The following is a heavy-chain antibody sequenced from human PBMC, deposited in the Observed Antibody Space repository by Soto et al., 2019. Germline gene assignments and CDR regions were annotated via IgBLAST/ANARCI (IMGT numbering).Heavy chain of an antibody. CDR2: RNSDGTTI. CDR1: GFTFSDHW. J-gene: IGHJ3*02. Sequence: EMQLVESGGGLVQPGGSLRLSCAASGFTFSDHWMHWVRQVPGTRPAGVARRNSDGTTIAYADSARGRFSISRDNAKNTLYLQMNSLRAADTAVYYCVRQYSAYDIWGQGTAVTVSS. CDR3: VRQYSAYDI. D-gene: IGHD5-12*01. V-gene: IGHV3-74*01.